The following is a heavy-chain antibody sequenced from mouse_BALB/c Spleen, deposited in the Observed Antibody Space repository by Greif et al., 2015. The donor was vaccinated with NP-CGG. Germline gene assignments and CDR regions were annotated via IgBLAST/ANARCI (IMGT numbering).Heavy chain of an antibody. V-gene: IGHV5-17*02. CDR1: GFTFSSFG. CDR2: ISSGSSTI. Sequence: EVKLVESGGGLVQPGGSRKLSCAASGFTFSSFGMHWVRQAPEKGLEWVAYISSGSSTIYYADTVKGRFTISRDNPKNTLFLQMTSLRSEDTAMYYCARLRGFAYWGQGTLVTVSA. J-gene: IGHJ3*01. CDR3: ARLRGFAY.